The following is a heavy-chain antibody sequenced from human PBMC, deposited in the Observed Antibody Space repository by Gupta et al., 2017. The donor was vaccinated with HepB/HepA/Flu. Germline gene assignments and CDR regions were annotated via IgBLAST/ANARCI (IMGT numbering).Heavy chain of an antibody. V-gene: IGHV3-72*01. Sequence: EVQLVESGGGLVQPGGSLRLSCAASRCTSRDHYMDWFRQAPGKGLEWVARTRNKANSYTTEYAASVKGRFTISRDESQSSLNLQMNSLKIEDTAVYFCVRASLGVEIYFQNWGQGTLVTVSS. CDR2: TRNKANSYTT. D-gene: IGHD3-3*01. J-gene: IGHJ1*01. CDR3: VRASLGVEIYFQN. CDR1: RCTSRDHY.